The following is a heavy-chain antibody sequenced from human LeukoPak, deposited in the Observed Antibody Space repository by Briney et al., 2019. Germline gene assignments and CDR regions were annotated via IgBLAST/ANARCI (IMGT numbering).Heavy chain of an antibody. CDR3: ARAAGAAGGQYFDY. D-gene: IGHD6-13*01. CDR1: DGSISGYY. Sequence: SETLSLTCTVSDGSISGYYWSWIRQPAGQGLEWIGRIYSNGDTRYNPSLKSRVTMSVDTPKNQLSLKLGPVTAADTAVYYCARAAGAAGGQYFDYWGQGTLVTVSS. J-gene: IGHJ4*02. CDR2: IYSNGDT. V-gene: IGHV4-4*07.